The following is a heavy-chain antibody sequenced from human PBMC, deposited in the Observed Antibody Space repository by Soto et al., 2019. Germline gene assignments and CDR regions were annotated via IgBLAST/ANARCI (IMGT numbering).Heavy chain of an antibody. CDR2: ISSSSSYI. J-gene: IGHJ5*02. D-gene: IGHD3-10*01. CDR3: ARSPLGGTYNWFDP. CDR1: GFTFSSYS. Sequence: GSLRLSCAASGFTFSSYSMDWVRQAPGKGLEWVSSISSSSSYIYYADSVKGRFTISRDNAKNSLYLQMNSLRAEDTAVYYCARSPLGGTYNWFDPWGQGTLVTVSS. V-gene: IGHV3-21*01.